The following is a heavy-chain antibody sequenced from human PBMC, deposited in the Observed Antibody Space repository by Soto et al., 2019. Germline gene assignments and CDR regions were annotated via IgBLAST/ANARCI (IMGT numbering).Heavy chain of an antibody. D-gene: IGHD2-2*01. V-gene: IGHV3-48*02. CDR2: ISSGSSTI. CDR1: GFTFSSYS. J-gene: IGHJ3*02. Sequence: GGSLRLSCAASGFTFSSYSVNWVRQAPGKGLEWVSYISSGSSTIYYADSVKGRFTISRDNAKNSLCLQMNSLRDEDTAVYYCAREYCTRTSCYDGFDSWGPGTMVNVSS. CDR3: AREYCTRTSCYDGFDS.